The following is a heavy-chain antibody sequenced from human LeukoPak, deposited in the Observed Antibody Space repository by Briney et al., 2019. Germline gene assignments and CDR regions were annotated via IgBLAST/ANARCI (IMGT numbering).Heavy chain of an antibody. J-gene: IGHJ5*02. CDR1: GGSISSSSYY. CDR3: ARPLATGYSYVFDP. Sequence: SETLSLTCTVSGGSISSSSYYWGWLRQPPGKGLEWIGSIYYSGSTYYNPSLKSRVTISVDTSKNQFSLKLSSVTAADTAVYYCARPLATGYSYVFDPWGQGTLVTVSS. V-gene: IGHV4-39*01. D-gene: IGHD5-18*01. CDR2: IYYSGST.